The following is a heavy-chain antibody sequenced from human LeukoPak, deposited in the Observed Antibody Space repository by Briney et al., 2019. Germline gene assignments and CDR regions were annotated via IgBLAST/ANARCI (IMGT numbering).Heavy chain of an antibody. CDR1: GYSFTSYW. Sequence: GESLKISCKGSGYSFTSYWIGWVRQMPGKGLEWMGIIYPGDSDTRYSPSCQGQDTISADKSISTAYLQWSGLQASDTAMYYCARLGGYSSSWFGYWGQGTLVTVSS. CDR2: IYPGDSDT. V-gene: IGHV5-51*01. CDR3: ARLGGYSSSWFGY. J-gene: IGHJ4*02. D-gene: IGHD6-13*01.